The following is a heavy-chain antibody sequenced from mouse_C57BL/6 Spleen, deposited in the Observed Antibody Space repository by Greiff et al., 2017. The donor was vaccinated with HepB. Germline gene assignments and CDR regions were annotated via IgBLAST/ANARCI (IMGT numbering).Heavy chain of an antibody. CDR1: GYTFTSYW. CDR3: ARANYDG. J-gene: IGHJ2*01. Sequence: QVQLQQPGAELVQPGASVKMSCKASGYTFTSYWITWVKQRPGQGLEWIGDIYPGSGSTNSNGKFKGKATLTVDTPSSTAYMELSSLTSEDSAVYYCARANYDGWGQGTTLTVSS. V-gene: IGHV1-55*01. CDR2: IYPGSGST.